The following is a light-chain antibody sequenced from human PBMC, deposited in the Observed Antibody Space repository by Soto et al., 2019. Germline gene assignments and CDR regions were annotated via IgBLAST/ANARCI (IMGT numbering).Light chain of an antibody. CDR1: QSISSNY. V-gene: IGKV3-20*01. Sequence: EIVLTQSPGTLSLSPGERATLSCRASQSISSNYLAWYQQKPGQAPRFLIYGAFSRATGIPDRFSGSGSGTDFTRTITSLEPEDVAVYYYQQYGSSPVTFGQGTQVESK. CDR2: GAF. CDR3: QQYGSSPVT. J-gene: IGKJ1*01.